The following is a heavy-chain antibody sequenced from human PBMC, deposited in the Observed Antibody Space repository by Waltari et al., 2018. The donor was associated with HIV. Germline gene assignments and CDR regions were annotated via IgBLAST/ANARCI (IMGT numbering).Heavy chain of an antibody. D-gene: IGHD2-15*01. Sequence: QTLLVQSESEVRAPGAPVVRSCKAHGDSFSNYLLYWPRQAPGQGLGWMGRMNPDTGETTYAQTFRTRVNVTRDTSSASTYMERTRLTAADTATYFCARGEDVSLTHLPPGFRLEFWGKGSLVSVSS. J-gene: IGHJ4*02. CDR3: ARGEDVSLTHLPPGFRLEF. CDR2: MNPDTGET. CDR1: GDSFSNYL. V-gene: IGHV1-8*02.